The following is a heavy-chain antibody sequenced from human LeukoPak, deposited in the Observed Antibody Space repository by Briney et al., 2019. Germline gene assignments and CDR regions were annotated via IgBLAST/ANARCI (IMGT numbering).Heavy chain of an antibody. Sequence: PRGSLRLSCAASGFTFSSYWIRWVRQAPGKGLEWVANIKQDGSEKYYVDSVKGRFTISRDNAKNSLYLQMNSLRAEDTAVYYCARGAAWFDPWGQGTLVSVSS. D-gene: IGHD2-15*01. J-gene: IGHJ5*02. V-gene: IGHV3-7*01. CDR1: GFTFSSYW. CDR3: ARGAAWFDP. CDR2: IKQDGSEK.